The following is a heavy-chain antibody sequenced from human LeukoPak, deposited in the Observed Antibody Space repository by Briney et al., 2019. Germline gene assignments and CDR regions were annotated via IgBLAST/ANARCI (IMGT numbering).Heavy chain of an antibody. V-gene: IGHV3-7*04. D-gene: IGHD6-13*01. CDR2: IKQDGSEK. Sequence: RGSLRLSCAASGFTFSSYWMSWVRQAPGKGLEWVANIKQDGSEKYYVDSVKGRFTISRDNAKNSLYLQMNSLRAEDTAVYYCARDWQQLGRGFDYWRQGTLVTVSS. J-gene: IGHJ4*02. CDR1: GFTFSSYW. CDR3: ARDWQQLGRGFDY.